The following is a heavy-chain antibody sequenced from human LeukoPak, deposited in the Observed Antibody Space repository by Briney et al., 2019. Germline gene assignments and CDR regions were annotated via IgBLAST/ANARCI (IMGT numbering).Heavy chain of an antibody. D-gene: IGHD5-12*01. Sequence: PGGSLRLSCAASGFTFSSYAMSWVRQAPGRGLEWASAISGSGGSTYYADSVKGRFTISRDNSKNTLYLQMNSLRAEDTAVYYCAKGVDSTNYYGMDVWGQGTTVTVSS. CDR3: AKGVDSTNYYGMDV. J-gene: IGHJ6*02. CDR1: GFTFSSYA. V-gene: IGHV3-23*01. CDR2: ISGSGGST.